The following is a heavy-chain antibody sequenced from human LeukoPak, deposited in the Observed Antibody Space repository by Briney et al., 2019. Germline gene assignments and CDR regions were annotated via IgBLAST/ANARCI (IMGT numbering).Heavy chain of an antibody. Sequence: GASVKVSCRASGYTFTSYDINWVRQATGQGLEWMGWMNPNSGNTGYAQKFQGRVTITRNTSISTAYMELSSLRSEDTAVYYCAIVPAASPAQDYWGQGTLVTVSS. CDR2: MNPNSGNT. V-gene: IGHV1-8*03. J-gene: IGHJ4*02. CDR1: GYTFTSYD. D-gene: IGHD2-2*01. CDR3: AIVPAASPAQDY.